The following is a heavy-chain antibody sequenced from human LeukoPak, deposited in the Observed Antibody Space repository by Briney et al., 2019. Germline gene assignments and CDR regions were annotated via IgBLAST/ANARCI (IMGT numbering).Heavy chain of an antibody. CDR1: GFTFSSYG. V-gene: IGHV3-23*01. D-gene: IGHD6-19*01. CDR2: ISGSGGST. Sequence: GGSLRLSCAASGFTFSSYGMHWVRQAPGKGLEWVSAISGSGGSTYYADSVKGRFTISRDNSKNTLYLQMNSLRAEDTAVYYCAKGVAVAGTMDYWGQGTLVTVSS. J-gene: IGHJ4*02. CDR3: AKGVAVAGTMDY.